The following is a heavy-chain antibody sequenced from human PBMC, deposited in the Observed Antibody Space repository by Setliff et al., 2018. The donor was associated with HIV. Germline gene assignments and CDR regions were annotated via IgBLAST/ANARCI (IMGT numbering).Heavy chain of an antibody. V-gene: IGHV4-61*02. Sequence: LSLTCTVSGGSISSGSYFWTWIRQPAGKGLEWIGRIYTSGSTNYNPSLKSRVTISVDTSKNQFSLKVSSVTAADTAVYYCARVSITYWYSIPRDYYYYMDVWGEGTTVTVSS. J-gene: IGHJ6*03. D-gene: IGHD2-8*02. CDR2: IYTSGST. CDR1: GGSISSGSYF. CDR3: ARVSITYWYSIPRDYYYYMDV.